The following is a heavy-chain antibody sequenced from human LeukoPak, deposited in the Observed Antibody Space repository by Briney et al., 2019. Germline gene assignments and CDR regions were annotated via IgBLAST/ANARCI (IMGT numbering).Heavy chain of an antibody. CDR1: GFTFSSYE. V-gene: IGHV3-48*03. J-gene: IGHJ3*02. CDR3: ARDPSSQRYFDWLYGAFDI. Sequence: GGSLRLSCAASGFTFSSYEMNWVRQAPGKGLEWVSYISSSGSTIYYADSVKGRFTISRDNAKNSLYLQMNSLRAEDTAVYYCARDPSSQRYFDWLYGAFDIWGQGTMVTVSS. D-gene: IGHD3-9*01. CDR2: ISSSGSTI.